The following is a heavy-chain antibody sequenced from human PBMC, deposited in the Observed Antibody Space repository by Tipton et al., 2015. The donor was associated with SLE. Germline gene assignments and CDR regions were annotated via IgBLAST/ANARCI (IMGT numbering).Heavy chain of an antibody. D-gene: IGHD2-2*01. CDR2: TYYSGST. V-gene: IGHV4-61*01. CDR3: AAIVVPAGWFDP. J-gene: IGHJ5*02. Sequence: TLSITCTVSGGSVSSGSYYWSWIRQPPGKGLEWIGYTYYSGSTNYNPSLKSRVTISVDTSKNQFSLKLSSVTAADTAVYYCAAIVVPAGWFDPWGQGTLVTVSS. CDR1: GGSVSSGSYY.